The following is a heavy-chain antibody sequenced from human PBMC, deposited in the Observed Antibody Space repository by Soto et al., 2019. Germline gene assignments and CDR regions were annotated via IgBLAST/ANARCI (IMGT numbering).Heavy chain of an antibody. V-gene: IGHV4-59*01. CDR2: MYNTGST. D-gene: IGHD6-19*01. J-gene: IGHJ6*02. CDR1: GGSISGYY. CDR3: AKQQWLVPYYYYGMDV. Sequence: XXTLLLRFTVSGGSISGYYWRWIPQPPGKGLEWIGYMYNTGSTVYNPSFKSRVTISVDTSKNQFSLKLNSVTAADTAVFYCAKQQWLVPYYYYGMDVWGQGTTVTVSS.